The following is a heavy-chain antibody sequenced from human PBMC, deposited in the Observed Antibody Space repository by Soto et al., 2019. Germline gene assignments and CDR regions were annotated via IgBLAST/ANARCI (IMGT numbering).Heavy chain of an antibody. D-gene: IGHD6-13*01. CDR3: ASLQVPGNFDH. CDR2: IYYSGET. CDR1: GGSITSRNYY. Sequence: SETLSLTCTVSGGSITSRNYYWAWVRQPPGKGLEWIGNIYYSGETYYHSSFRSRLTVSVDTTKNQFSLKLRSLTASDTAMYYCASLQVPGNFDHCRQGPPVTASS. V-gene: IGHV4-39*01. J-gene: IGHJ4*02.